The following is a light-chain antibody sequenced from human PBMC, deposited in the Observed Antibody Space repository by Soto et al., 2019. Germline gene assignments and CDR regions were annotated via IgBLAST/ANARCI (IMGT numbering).Light chain of an antibody. J-gene: IGLJ1*01. V-gene: IGLV2-14*01. CDR2: DVS. Sequence: QPASVSGSPGQSITISCTGTSSDVGGYHYVSWYQQHPGKAPKLMIYDVSNRPSGVSNRFSGSKSGNTASLTISGLQAEDEADYYCSSYTSSSTYVFGTGTKLTVL. CDR3: SSYTSSSTYV. CDR1: SSDVGGYHY.